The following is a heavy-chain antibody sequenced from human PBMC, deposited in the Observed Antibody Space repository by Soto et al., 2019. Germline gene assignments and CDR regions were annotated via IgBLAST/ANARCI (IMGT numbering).Heavy chain of an antibody. CDR1: RYTFTTYD. CDR3: ARASMYIWNDH. J-gene: IGHJ5*02. V-gene: IGHV1-8*01. D-gene: IGHD1-20*01. Sequence: QVPRVQSGAEVKRPGASVKVSCEASRYTFTTYDINWVRQASGQGLEWMGCVNPSSGNTVYAQKFHGRVTMTRDTSISTAYMELSSLKSDDTAIYYCARASMYIWNDHWGQGTLVTVSS. CDR2: VNPSSGNT.